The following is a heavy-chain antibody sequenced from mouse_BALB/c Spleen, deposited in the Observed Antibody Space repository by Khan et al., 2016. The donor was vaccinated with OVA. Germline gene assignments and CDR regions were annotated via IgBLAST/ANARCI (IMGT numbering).Heavy chain of an antibody. CDR2: IRSGGNT. V-gene: IGHV2-2*01. Sequence: QVQLKQPGPGLVRPSQTLSITCTVSGFSLTTYGVHWVRQSPGRGLEWLGVIRSGGNTDYKAAFISRLSITKDTAKSQVFFKMNSLQADDTAMYYCAGNSYMYDITYWGQGTLVTVSA. CDR3: AGNSYMYDITY. CDR1: GFSLTTYG. D-gene: IGHD2-14*01. J-gene: IGHJ3*01.